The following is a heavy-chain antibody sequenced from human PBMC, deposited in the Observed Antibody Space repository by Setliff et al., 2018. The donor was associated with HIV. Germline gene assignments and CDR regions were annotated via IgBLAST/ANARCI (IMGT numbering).Heavy chain of an antibody. CDR1: GGRFSNYG. CDR2: IIPIFGTT. D-gene: IGHD3-9*01. J-gene: IGHJ6*03. CDR3: ARAVVPTYYDVLPGYVYYMYV. Sequence: GASVQVSCKASGGRFSNYGISWVRQAPGQGLEWMGGIIPIFGTTNYAQMFQGRVTMTADESTSTAYMELSSLRSEDTDVYYCARAVVPTYYDVLPGYVYYMYVWAKGTTVTVSS. V-gene: IGHV1-69*13.